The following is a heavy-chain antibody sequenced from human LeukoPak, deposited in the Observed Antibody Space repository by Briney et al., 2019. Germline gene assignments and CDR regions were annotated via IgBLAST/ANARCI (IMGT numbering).Heavy chain of an antibody. CDR2: INSDGSST. V-gene: IGHV3-74*01. Sequence: PGGSLRLSCAASGFTFSSYSMNWVRQAPGKGLEWVSRINSDGSSTNYADSVKGRFTISRDNAKNTLFLQMNSLRAEDTAVYYCTRDHSDSSDYYYSGDAFDIWGQGTMVTVSS. CDR1: GFTFSSYS. J-gene: IGHJ3*02. D-gene: IGHD3-22*01. CDR3: TRDHSDSSDYYYSGDAFDI.